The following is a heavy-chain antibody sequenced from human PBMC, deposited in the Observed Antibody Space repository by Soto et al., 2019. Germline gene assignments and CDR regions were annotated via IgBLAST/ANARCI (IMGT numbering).Heavy chain of an antibody. CDR1: GGSISSGDYY. Sequence: SETLSLTCTVSGGSISSGDYYWSWIRQPPGKGLEWIGYIYYSGSTYYNPSLKSRVTISVDTSKNQFSLKLSSVTAADTAVYYCARVGGSVVPAAPIDYWGQGTLVTVSS. V-gene: IGHV4-30-4*01. D-gene: IGHD2-2*01. CDR2: IYYSGST. CDR3: ARVGGSVVPAAPIDY. J-gene: IGHJ4*02.